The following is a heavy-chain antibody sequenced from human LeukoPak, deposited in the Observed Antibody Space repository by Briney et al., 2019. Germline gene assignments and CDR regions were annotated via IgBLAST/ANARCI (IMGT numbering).Heavy chain of an antibody. CDR2: MKNEIDGGTT. Sequence: GGSLRLSCAASGFTFSSYWMSWVRQAPGKGLEWVGRMKNEIDGGTTDYAAPVKGRFTISRDDSKDTVYLQMNSLKSEDTAIYYCTTDLGVIVPRARPSGYDFDYWGQGTLVTVSS. CDR1: GFTFSSYW. J-gene: IGHJ4*02. CDR3: TTDLGVIVPRARPSGYDFDY. D-gene: IGHD2/OR15-2a*01. V-gene: IGHV3-15*01.